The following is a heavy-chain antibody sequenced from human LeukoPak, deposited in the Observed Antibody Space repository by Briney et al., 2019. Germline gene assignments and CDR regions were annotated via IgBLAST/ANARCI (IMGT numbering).Heavy chain of an antibody. D-gene: IGHD6-13*01. J-gene: IGHJ6*02. CDR1: GFTFRRHS. V-gene: IGHV3-21*01. CDR3: ARDLVGSSSWYEGYYYYYGMDV. CDR2: ICSSSSYI. Sequence: GGSLRLSCAASGFTFRRHSMNWVRQAPGEGLEWVSSICSSSSYIYYADSVKGPFTISRDNAKNSLYLQMNSLRAEDTAVYYCARDLVGSSSWYEGYYYYYGMDVWGQGTTVTVSS.